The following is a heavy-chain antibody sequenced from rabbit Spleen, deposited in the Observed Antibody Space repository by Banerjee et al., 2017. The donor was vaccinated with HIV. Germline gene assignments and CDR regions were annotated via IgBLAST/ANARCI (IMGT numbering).Heavy chain of an antibody. CDR1: AFSFSDRDV. CDR2: INAATAKP. D-gene: IGHD4-1*01. CDR3: ARDLVTIIGWNFNL. J-gene: IGHJ4*01. Sequence: QEQLMESGGGLVKPEGSLTLTCKASAFSFSDRDVMCWVRQAPGKGLEWIACINAATAKPVYATWAKGRFTISRPSSTTVTLQMTSLTAADTARYFCARDLVTIIGWNFNLWGQGTLVTVS. V-gene: IGHV1S45*01.